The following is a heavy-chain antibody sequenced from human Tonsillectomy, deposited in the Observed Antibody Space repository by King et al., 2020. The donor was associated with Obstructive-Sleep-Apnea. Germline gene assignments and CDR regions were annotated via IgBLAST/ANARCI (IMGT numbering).Heavy chain of an antibody. Sequence: QLVQSGAEAKKPGESLRISCRGSGFSFSRHWIAWVRQMPGLGLEWMGIIYPGDSDTRYSPTFRGQVVISVDKSASTTFLQWDSLRASDTAMFYCARPLRTAAGSDYPDAGLDPWGPRTMVTV. CDR3: ARPLRTAAGSDYPDAGLDP. J-gene: IGHJ3*01. D-gene: IGHD3-10*01. CDR2: IYPGDSDT. CDR1: GFSFSRHW. V-gene: IGHV5-51*01.